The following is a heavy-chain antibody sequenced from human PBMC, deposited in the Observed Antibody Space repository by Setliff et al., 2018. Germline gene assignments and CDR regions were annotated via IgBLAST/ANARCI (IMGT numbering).Heavy chain of an antibody. CDR2: INHSGST. CDR3: ARLSWDGLRYHGLDV. CDR1: GGSFSDYY. V-gene: IGHV4-34*01. J-gene: IGHJ6*02. Sequence: TSETLSLTCTVYGGSFSDYYWGWIRQPPGKGLEWIAEINHSGSTNDNPSLKSRVTISVDTSTNQFSLKLRSVTAADTAVYYCARLSWDGLRYHGLDVWGQGTTVTVSS. D-gene: IGHD3-10*01.